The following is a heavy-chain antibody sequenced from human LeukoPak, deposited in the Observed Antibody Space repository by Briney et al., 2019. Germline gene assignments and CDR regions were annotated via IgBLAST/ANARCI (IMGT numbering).Heavy chain of an antibody. CDR1: GFTFSSYW. Sequence: PGGSLRLSCAASGFTFSSYWMSWVRQAPGKGLEWVAIIWYDGSNKYYADSVKGRFTISRDNSKNTLSLQMNSLRAEDTAVYYCARDHRSGYSDYWGQGTLVTVSS. CDR2: IWYDGSNK. J-gene: IGHJ4*02. V-gene: IGHV3-33*08. D-gene: IGHD3-22*01. CDR3: ARDHRSGYSDY.